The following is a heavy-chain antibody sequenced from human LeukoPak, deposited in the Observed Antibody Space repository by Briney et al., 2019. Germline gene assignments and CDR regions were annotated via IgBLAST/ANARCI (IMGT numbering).Heavy chain of an antibody. CDR3: AKTCLLGSGTYYNLDY. CDR2: ISGSGGST. J-gene: IGHJ4*02. CDR1: GFTFSNYA. Sequence: GGSLRLSCAASGFTFSNYAMSWVRQAPGKGLEWVSAISGSGGSTYYADSVKGRFTISRDNSMNTLFLQMNSLRAEDTAVYYCAKTCLLGSGTYYNLDYWGQGTLVTVSS. D-gene: IGHD3-10*01. V-gene: IGHV3-23*01.